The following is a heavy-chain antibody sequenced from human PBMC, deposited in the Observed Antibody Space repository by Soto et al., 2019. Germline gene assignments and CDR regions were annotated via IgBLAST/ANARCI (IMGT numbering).Heavy chain of an antibody. CDR1: GFTFSSYS. V-gene: IGHV3-48*01. Sequence: EVQLVESGGGLVQPGGSLRLSCAASGFTFSSYSMNWVRQAPGKGLEWVSYISSSSSTIYYADSVKGRFTISRANAKNSLYLQMTSLSTEEMAVYYCARHPERIAAIGWFEPWGKGTLVTVSS. CDR2: ISSSSSTI. D-gene: IGHD6-13*01. J-gene: IGHJ5*02. CDR3: ARHPERIAAIGWFEP.